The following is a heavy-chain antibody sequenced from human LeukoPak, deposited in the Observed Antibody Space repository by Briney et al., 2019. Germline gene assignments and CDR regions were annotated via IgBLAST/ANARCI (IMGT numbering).Heavy chain of an antibody. Sequence: PGGSLRLSCAASGFTVSSNYMSWVRQAPGKGLEWVSVIYSGGSTYYADSVKGRFTISRDNSKNTLYLQMNSLRAEDTAVYYCAREGVAYCGGGCYSSWYFDLWGRGTLVTVSS. D-gene: IGHD2-21*02. CDR1: GFTVSSNY. CDR3: AREGVAYCGGGCYSSWYFDL. J-gene: IGHJ2*01. CDR2: IYSGGST. V-gene: IGHV3-53*01.